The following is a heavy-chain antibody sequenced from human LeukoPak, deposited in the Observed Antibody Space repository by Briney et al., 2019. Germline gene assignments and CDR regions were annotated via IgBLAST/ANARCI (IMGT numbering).Heavy chain of an antibody. D-gene: IGHD6-6*01. CDR3: ARVNVHWFDP. CDR2: IYYSGST. CDR1: GGSISSGGYY. J-gene: IGHJ5*02. V-gene: IGHV4-31*03. Sequence: ASETLSLTCTVSGGSISSGGYYWSWIRQHPGKGLEWIGYIYYSGSTYYNPSLKSRVTISVDTSKNQFSLKLSSVTAADTAVYYCARVNVHWFDPWGQGTLVTVSS.